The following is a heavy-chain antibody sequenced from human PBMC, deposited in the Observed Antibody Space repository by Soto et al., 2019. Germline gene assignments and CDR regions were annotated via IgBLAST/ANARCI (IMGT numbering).Heavy chain of an antibody. CDR3: AIPPESRYVKLSAYPARYYSLDV. V-gene: IGHV1-8*01. CDR2: VSPDSGST. CDR1: GYTFSGYD. J-gene: IGHJ6*03. D-gene: IGHD2-21*01. Sequence: VSVQVCCKAAGYTFSGYDINWVRQATGQGLEWMGWVSPDSGSTGYAEVFPGRVTMTWDRSTTTAYMDLSNLTFEDSAGYNSAIPPESRYVKLSAYPARYYSLDVRG.